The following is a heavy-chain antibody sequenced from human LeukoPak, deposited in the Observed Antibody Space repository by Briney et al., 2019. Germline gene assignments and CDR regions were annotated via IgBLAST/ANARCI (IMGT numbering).Heavy chain of an antibody. D-gene: IGHD1-1*01. CDR2: IYYSGST. CDR1: GDSVSGVY. J-gene: IGHJ4*02. Sequence: SETLSLTCTVSGDSVSGVYWSWIRQPPGRGLEWIGYIYYSGSTNYNPSLKSRVTISVDTSENQFSLKLSSVTAADTAVYYCASRTGTTSYFDYWGQGTLVTVSS. CDR3: ASRTGTTSYFDY. V-gene: IGHV4-59*08.